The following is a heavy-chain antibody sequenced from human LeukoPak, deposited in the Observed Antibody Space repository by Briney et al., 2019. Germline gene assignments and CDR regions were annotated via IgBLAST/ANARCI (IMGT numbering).Heavy chain of an antibody. CDR3: AKDSSGPRD. CDR2: IWYDGSNK. V-gene: IGHV3-33*06. Sequence: PGRSLRLSCAASGFTFSSYGMHWVRQAPGKGLEWVAVIWYDGSNKYYADSVKGRFTISRDNSKNTLYLQMNSLRAEDTAVYYCAKDSSGPRDWGQGTLVTVSS. CDR1: GFTFSSYG. J-gene: IGHJ4*02. D-gene: IGHD3-10*01.